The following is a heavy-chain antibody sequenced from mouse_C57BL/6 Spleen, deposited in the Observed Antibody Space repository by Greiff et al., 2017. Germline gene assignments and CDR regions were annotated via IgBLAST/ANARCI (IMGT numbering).Heavy chain of an antibody. CDR2: IYPGSGST. V-gene: IGHV1-55*01. J-gene: IGHJ2*01. Sequence: QVQLQQPGAELVKPGASVKMSCKASGYTFTSYWITWVKQRPGQGLEWIGDIYPGSGSTNYNEKFKCKATLTVDTSSSTAYMQLSSLTSEDSAVYYCARNEVTTVVVDYWGKGTTLTVSS. CDR3: ARNEVTTVVVDY. CDR1: GYTFTSYW. D-gene: IGHD1-1*01.